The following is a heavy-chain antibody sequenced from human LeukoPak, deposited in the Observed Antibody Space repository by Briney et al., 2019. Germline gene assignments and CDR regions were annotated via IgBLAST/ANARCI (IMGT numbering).Heavy chain of an antibody. V-gene: IGHV4-34*01. CDR1: GGSFSGHY. Sequence: SETLSLTCAVYGGSFSGHYWGWIRQPPGKGLEWIGDINHRGSANYNPSLESRVTISVDTSKKQFSLKLNSVTAADTAVYYCARDPTTEPNIAYYFDFWGQGTLVTVSS. D-gene: IGHD4-17*01. CDR2: INHRGSA. CDR3: ARDPTTEPNIAYYFDF. J-gene: IGHJ4*02.